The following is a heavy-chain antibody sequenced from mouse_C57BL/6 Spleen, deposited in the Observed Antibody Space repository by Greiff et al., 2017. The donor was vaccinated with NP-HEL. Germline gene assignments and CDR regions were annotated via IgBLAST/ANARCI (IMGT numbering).Heavy chain of an antibody. Sequence: QVQLQQPGAELVKPGASVKLSCKASGYTFTSYWMHCVKQRPGQGLEWIGMIHPNSGSTNYNEKFKSKATLTVDKSSSTAYMQLSSLTSEDSAVYYCARWYYGSSSYYFDYWGQGTTLTVSS. J-gene: IGHJ2*01. D-gene: IGHD1-1*01. CDR3: ARWYYGSSSYYFDY. V-gene: IGHV1-64*01. CDR1: GYTFTSYW. CDR2: IHPNSGST.